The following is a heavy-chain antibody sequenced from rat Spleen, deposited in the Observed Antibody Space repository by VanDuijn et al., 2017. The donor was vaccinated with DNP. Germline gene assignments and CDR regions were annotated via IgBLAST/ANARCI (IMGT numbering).Heavy chain of an antibody. CDR2: ISYDGDST. V-gene: IGHV5-20*01. CDR3: ATGVYGGYEDWFAY. Sequence: EVQLVESGGGLVQPGRSLKLSCAASGFNFNDYWMGWVRQAPTKGLECVAYISYDGDSTYYRDSVKGRFTISRDTARSTLYLQMDSLRSEDTATYYCATGVYGGYEDWFAYWGQGTLVTVSS. D-gene: IGHD1-11*01. CDR1: GFNFNDYW. J-gene: IGHJ3*01.